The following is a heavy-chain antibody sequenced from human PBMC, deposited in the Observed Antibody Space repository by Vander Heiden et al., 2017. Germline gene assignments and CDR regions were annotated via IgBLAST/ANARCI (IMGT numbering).Heavy chain of an antibody. CDR3: AREGPSGSGYYEGYRE. CDR2: TYYRSKWYN. J-gene: IGHJ4*02. Sequence: QIHLQQSGPGLVKPSQTLSLTCSISGDSVSSKSAAWNWIRQSPSRGLEWLGRTYYRSKWYNDYAVSMKSRTTINADPSKNQFSLKLNSVTTEETAVYYCAREGPSGSGYYEGYREWGQGTLVTVYS. V-gene: IGHV6-1*01. D-gene: IGHD3-22*01. CDR1: GDSVSSKSAA.